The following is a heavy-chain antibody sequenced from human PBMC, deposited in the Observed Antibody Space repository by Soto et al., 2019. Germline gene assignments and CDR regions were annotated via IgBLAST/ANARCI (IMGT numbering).Heavy chain of an antibody. Sequence: LRLSCAASGFTFSTYWMTWVRQAPGKGLEWVANIRQDGGETYYVDSVKGRFTISRDNAKNSLYLQMNSLGADDTAEYYCARISPYGGGHYGMDVWGQGTTVTVSS. V-gene: IGHV3-7*03. CDR3: ARISPYGGGHYGMDV. CDR2: IRQDGGET. D-gene: IGHD1-26*01. J-gene: IGHJ6*02. CDR1: GFTFSTYW.